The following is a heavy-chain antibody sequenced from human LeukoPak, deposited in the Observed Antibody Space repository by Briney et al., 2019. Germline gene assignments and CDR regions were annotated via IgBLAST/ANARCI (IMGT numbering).Heavy chain of an antibody. J-gene: IGHJ4*02. V-gene: IGHV4-34*01. CDR1: GGSFSGYY. Sequence: SETLSLTCAVYGGSFSGYYWSWIRQPPGKGLEWLGEINHSGSTNYNPSLKSRVTISVDTSKNQFSLKLSSVTAADTAVYYCASLPHYYDSSGYSDYWGQGTLVTVSS. D-gene: IGHD3-22*01. CDR2: INHSGST. CDR3: ASLPHYYDSSGYSDY.